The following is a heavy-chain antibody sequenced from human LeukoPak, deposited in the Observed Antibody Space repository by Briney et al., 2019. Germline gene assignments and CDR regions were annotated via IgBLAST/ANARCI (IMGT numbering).Heavy chain of an antibody. Sequence: SETLSLTCTVSGGSISPYYWSWIRQPPGKGLEWLGYIYYSGNTDYNPSLKSRVAISVDTSKNQFSLRLSSVTAADTAVYYCARSTGSTMFVDYWGQGTLVTVSS. CDR1: GGSISPYY. D-gene: IGHD3-10*02. V-gene: IGHV4-59*01. CDR2: IYYSGNT. CDR3: ARSTGSTMFVDY. J-gene: IGHJ4*02.